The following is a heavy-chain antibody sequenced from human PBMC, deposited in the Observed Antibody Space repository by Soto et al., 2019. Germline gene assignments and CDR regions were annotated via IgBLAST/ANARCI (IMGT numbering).Heavy chain of an antibody. Sequence: EVQLVESGGGLVQPGGSLRLSCTASGFPLSDYWMHWVRQAPGKGLVWVSRINSDGSSRTYADPVKGRFTISRDNAQNNVYWKMTSREADDPGAYYCERGNMTTAQSYSSMDAWGKGPPAT. CDR3: ERGNMTTAQSYSSMDA. J-gene: IGHJ6*03. CDR1: GFPLSDYW. V-gene: IGHV3-74*01. D-gene: IGHD4-17*01. CDR2: INSDGSSR.